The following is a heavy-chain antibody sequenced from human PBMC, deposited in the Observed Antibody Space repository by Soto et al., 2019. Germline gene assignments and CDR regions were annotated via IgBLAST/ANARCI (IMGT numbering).Heavy chain of an antibody. J-gene: IGHJ4*02. V-gene: IGHV3-21*01. D-gene: IGHD2-15*01. CDR3: VCLLLKNLRTY. CDR1: GFTFSSYS. Sequence: GGSLRLCCAASGFTFSSYSMNWVRQAPGKGLEWVSSISSSSSYIYYADSVKGPFTISRDNAKNSLYLPMNSLRAEATAVDYCVCLLLKNLRTYWGQGTLVTDSS. CDR2: ISSSSSYI.